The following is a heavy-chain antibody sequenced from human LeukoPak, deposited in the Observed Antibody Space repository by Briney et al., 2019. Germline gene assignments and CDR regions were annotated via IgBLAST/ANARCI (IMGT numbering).Heavy chain of an antibody. Sequence: GASVTVSCKASGYTFTIYGISWVRQAPGQGREWMGWISAYNGNTNYAQKLQGRVTMTTDTSTSTAYMELRSLRSDDTAVYYCARDTPRYCSSTSCYAFDIWGQGTMVTVSS. CDR3: ARDTPRYCSSTSCYAFDI. CDR2: ISAYNGNT. D-gene: IGHD2-2*01. V-gene: IGHV1-18*04. J-gene: IGHJ3*02. CDR1: GYTFTIYG.